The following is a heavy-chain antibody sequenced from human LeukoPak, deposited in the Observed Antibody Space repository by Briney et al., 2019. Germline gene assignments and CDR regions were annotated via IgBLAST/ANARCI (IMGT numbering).Heavy chain of an antibody. V-gene: IGHV3-30-3*01. CDR3: ARDRHSSSYFDY. D-gene: IGHD6-13*01. J-gene: IGHJ4*02. CDR1: GFTFSSFA. CDR2: ISYDGSNK. Sequence: GRSLRLSCAASGFTFSSFAMHWVRQAPGKGLEWVAVISYDGSNKYYADSVKGRFTISRDDSKNTLYLQMNSLRAEDTAVYYCARDRHSSSYFDYWGQGTLVTVSS.